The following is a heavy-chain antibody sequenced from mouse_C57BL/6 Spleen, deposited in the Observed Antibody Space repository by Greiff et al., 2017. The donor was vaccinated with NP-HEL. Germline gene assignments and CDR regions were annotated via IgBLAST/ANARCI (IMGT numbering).Heavy chain of an antibody. CDR2: ISSGGSYT. J-gene: IGHJ1*03. V-gene: IGHV5-6*02. CDR3: ARHGYYGSSDWYFDV. D-gene: IGHD1-1*01. Sequence: DVMLVESGGDLVKPGGSLKLSCAASGFTFSSYGMSWVRQTPDKRLEWVATISSGGSYTYYPDSVKGRFTISRDNAKNTLYLQMSSLKSEDTAMYYCARHGYYGSSDWYFDVWGTGTTVTVSS. CDR1: GFTFSSYG.